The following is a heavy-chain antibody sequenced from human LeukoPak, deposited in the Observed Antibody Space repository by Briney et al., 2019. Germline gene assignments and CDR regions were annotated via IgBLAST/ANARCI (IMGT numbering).Heavy chain of an antibody. D-gene: IGHD3-9*01. CDR2: IYHSGST. Sequence: SETLSLTCTVSGYSISSGYYWGWIRHPPGKGLEWIGSIYHSGSTYYNPKLQGRVTISRDTSKSQFYLKLSSVTADDTDVYYCARDGYCDILTGYSPCFDYWGQGALVTVSS. CDR3: ARDGYCDILTGYSPCFDY. V-gene: IGHV4-38-2*02. CDR1: GYSISSGYY. J-gene: IGHJ4*02.